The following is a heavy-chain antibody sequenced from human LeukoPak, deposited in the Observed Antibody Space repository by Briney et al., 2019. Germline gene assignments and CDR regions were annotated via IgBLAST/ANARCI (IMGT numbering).Heavy chain of an antibody. Sequence: GGSLRLSCAASGFTFSDYYMSWIRQAPGKGLEWVSYISSSGSTIYYTDSVKGRFTISRDNAKNSLYLQMNGLRAEDTAVYYCATPGQAYYFDYWGQGTLVTVSS. CDR2: ISSSGSTI. D-gene: IGHD2-2*01. J-gene: IGHJ4*02. CDR1: GFTFSDYY. V-gene: IGHV3-11*04. CDR3: ATPGQAYYFDY.